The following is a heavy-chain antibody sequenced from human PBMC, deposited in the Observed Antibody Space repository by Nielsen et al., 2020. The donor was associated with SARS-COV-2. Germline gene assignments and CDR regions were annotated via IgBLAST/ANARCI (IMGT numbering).Heavy chain of an antibody. J-gene: IGHJ4*01. D-gene: IGHD2-21*01. CDR2: IRSKTEGGAR. Sequence: GGSLRLSCAASGFIFSHAWMSWVRQAPGKGLEWVGRIRSKTEGGARDYAAHVKGRFTISRDDSKNMLYLQMNSLKTEDTAVYYCTTDLGSYYFDYWGQGTLGTVSS. CDR3: TTDLGSYYFDY. V-gene: IGHV3-15*01. CDR1: GFIFSHAW.